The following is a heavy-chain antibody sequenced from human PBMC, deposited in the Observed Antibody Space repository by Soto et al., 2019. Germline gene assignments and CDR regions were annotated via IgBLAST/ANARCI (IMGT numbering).Heavy chain of an antibody. D-gene: IGHD3-22*01. CDR3: ARSYSHYYDSSGYGAWFDP. Sequence: SSETLSLICAVSGGSISSGGYSWSWIRQPPGKGLEWIGYIYHSGSTYYNPSLKSRVTISVDRSKNQFSLKLSSVTAADTAVYYCARSYSHYYDSSGYGAWFDPWGQGTLVTVSS. CDR1: GGSISSGGYS. CDR2: IYHSGST. V-gene: IGHV4-30-2*01. J-gene: IGHJ5*02.